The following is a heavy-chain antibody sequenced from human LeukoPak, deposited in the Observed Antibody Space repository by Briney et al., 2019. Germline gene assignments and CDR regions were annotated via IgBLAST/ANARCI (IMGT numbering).Heavy chain of an antibody. CDR3: PRKYDSSGYYDY. Sequence: GGSLRLSCAASGFTFTDYTMNWVRQAPGKGLEWVSPISSSGSYIYYADSVKGRFTISRDNSKNTLYLQMDSLRADDTAVYYCPRKYDSSGYYDYWGQGTLVTVSS. CDR2: ISSSGSYI. CDR1: GFTFTDYT. J-gene: IGHJ4*02. D-gene: IGHD3-22*01. V-gene: IGHV3-21*04.